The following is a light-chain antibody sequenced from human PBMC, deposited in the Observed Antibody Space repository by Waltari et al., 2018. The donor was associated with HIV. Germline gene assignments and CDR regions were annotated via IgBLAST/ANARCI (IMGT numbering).Light chain of an antibody. CDR1: QSVLYSSNNKNY. Sequence: DIVMTQYPDSLAVYLGERATIDCQSSQSVLYSSNNKNYLTWYQQKPGQPPKLLFYCASTRESGVPDRFSGSGSGTDFTLTISSLQAEDVAVYYCQQYHSTPFTFGPGTKVDIK. V-gene: IGKV4-1*01. CDR2: CAS. J-gene: IGKJ3*01. CDR3: QQYHSTPFT.